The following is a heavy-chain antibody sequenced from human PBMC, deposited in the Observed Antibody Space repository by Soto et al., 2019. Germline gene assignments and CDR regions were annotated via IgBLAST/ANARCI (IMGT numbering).Heavy chain of an antibody. CDR3: ARGFLYSGYDKYYYYYYMDV. CDR2: INSDGSST. Sequence: GGSLRLSCAASGFTFSSYWMHWVRQAPGKGLVWVSRINSDGSSTSYADSVKGRFTISRDNAKNTLYLQMNSLRAEDTAVYYCARGFLYSGYDKYYYYYYMDVWGKGTTVTVSS. J-gene: IGHJ6*03. D-gene: IGHD5-12*01. CDR1: GFTFSSYW. V-gene: IGHV3-74*01.